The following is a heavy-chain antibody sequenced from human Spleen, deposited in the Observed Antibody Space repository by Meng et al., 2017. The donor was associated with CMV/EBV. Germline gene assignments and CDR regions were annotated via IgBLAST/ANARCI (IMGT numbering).Heavy chain of an antibody. Sequence: GGSLRLSCAASGFTFSSYWMTWVRQAPGKGLEWVANIKEDGSEKYYVDSVKGRFTISRDNARNSLYLQMNSLRAEDTAVYYCASYCSSSTCYVLRTFDYWGQGTLVTVS. J-gene: IGHJ4*02. V-gene: IGHV3-7*01. CDR3: ASYCSSSTCYVLRTFDY. CDR1: GFTFSSYW. D-gene: IGHD2-2*01. CDR2: IKEDGSEK.